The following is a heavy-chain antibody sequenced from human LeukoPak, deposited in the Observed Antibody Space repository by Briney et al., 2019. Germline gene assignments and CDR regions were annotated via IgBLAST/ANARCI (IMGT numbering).Heavy chain of an antibody. V-gene: IGHV1-46*01. CDR3: ASGRAWDAFDI. CDR1: GYTFTSYY. Sequence: GASVKVSCKASGYTFTSYYMHWVRQAPGRGLEWMGIINPSGGSTSYAQKFQGRVTMTRDTSTSTVYMELSSLRSEDTAVYYCASGRAWDAFDIWGQGTMVTVSS. CDR2: INPSGGST. D-gene: IGHD2-15*01. J-gene: IGHJ3*02.